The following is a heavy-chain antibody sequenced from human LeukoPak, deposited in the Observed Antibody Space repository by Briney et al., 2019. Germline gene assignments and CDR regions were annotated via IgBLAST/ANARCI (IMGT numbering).Heavy chain of an antibody. D-gene: IGHD2-2*01. Sequence: PSETLSLTCAVSGYSISRGYYWGWIRQPPGKGLEWIGSIYHSGSTYYNPSLKSRVTISVDTSENQFSLKLSSVTAADTAVYYCARHPTYQYCSSTSCQRAPFDYWGQGTLVTVSS. CDR2: IYHSGST. V-gene: IGHV4-38-2*01. CDR3: ARHPTYQYCSSTSCQRAPFDY. CDR1: GYSISRGYY. J-gene: IGHJ4*02.